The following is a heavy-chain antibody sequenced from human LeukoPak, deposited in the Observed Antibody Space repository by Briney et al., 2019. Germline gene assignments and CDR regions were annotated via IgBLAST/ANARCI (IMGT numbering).Heavy chain of an antibody. CDR3: ARDKPGGSYFDY. CDR2: ISAYNGNT. V-gene: IGHV1-18*01. Sequence: ASVKVSCKASGYTFTSYGISWVRQAPGQGLEWMGWISAYNGNTNYAQKLQGRVTMTRDTSTSTVYMELSRLRSDDTAVYYCARDKPGGSYFDYWGQGTLVTVSS. CDR1: GYTFTSYG. J-gene: IGHJ4*02. D-gene: IGHD2-15*01.